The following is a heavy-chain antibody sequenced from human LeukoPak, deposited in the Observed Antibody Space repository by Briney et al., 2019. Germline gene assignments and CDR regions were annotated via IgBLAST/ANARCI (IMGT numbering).Heavy chain of an antibody. CDR2: ISAYNGNT. D-gene: IGHD6-13*01. CDR3: ARGGVSNSWYRTPDY. V-gene: IGHV1-18*01. Sequence: ASVKVSCKASGYTFTSYGISWVRQAPGQGLEWMGWISAYNGNTNYVQKLQGRVTMTTDTSTSTAYMGLRSLRSDDTAVYYCARGGVSNSWYRTPDYWGQGTLVTVSS. J-gene: IGHJ4*02. CDR1: GYTFTSYG.